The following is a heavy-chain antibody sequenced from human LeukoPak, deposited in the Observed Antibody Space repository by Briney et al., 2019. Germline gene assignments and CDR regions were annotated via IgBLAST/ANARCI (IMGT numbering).Heavy chain of an antibody. V-gene: IGHV3-30*02. CDR3: AKDPGSVIVPAAP. CDR1: GFTFSSYG. Sequence: GGSLRLSCAASGFTFSSYGMHWVRQAPGKGLEWVAFIRYDGSNKYYADSVKGRFTISRDNSENTVYLQVNSLRPEDTAVYYCAKDPGSVIVPAAPWGQGTLVTVSS. CDR2: IRYDGSNK. D-gene: IGHD2-2*01. J-gene: IGHJ5*02.